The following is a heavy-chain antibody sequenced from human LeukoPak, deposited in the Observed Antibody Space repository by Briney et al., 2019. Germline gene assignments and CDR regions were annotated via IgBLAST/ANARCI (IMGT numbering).Heavy chain of an antibody. D-gene: IGHD3-22*01. J-gene: IGHJ6*02. Sequence: PGGSLRLSCAASGFTFSSYAMHWVRQAPGKGLEWVAVISYDGSNKYYADSVKGRFTISRDNSKNTLYLQMNSLRAEDTAVYYCARDYYDSSGYYHVRDYYYGMDVWGQGTTVTVSS. CDR3: ARDYYDSSGYYHVRDYYYGMDV. V-gene: IGHV3-30-3*01. CDR1: GFTFSSYA. CDR2: ISYDGSNK.